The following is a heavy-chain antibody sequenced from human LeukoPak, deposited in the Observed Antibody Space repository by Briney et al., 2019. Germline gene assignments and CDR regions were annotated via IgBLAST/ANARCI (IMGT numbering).Heavy chain of an antibody. J-gene: IGHJ4*02. CDR1: GFTFSSYG. CDR3: AKAPLMITFGGVIGAPFDY. D-gene: IGHD3-16*02. Sequence: GGSLRLSCAASGFTFSSYGMHWDRQAPGKGLEWVAFIRYDGSNKYYADSVKGRFTISRDNSKNTLYLQMNSLRAEDTAVYYCAKAPLMITFGGVIGAPFDYWGQGTLVTVSS. V-gene: IGHV3-30*02. CDR2: IRYDGSNK.